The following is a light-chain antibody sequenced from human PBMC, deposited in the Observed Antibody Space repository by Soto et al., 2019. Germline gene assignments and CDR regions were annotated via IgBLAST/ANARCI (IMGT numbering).Light chain of an antibody. CDR2: DAS. CDR1: QSVSSY. V-gene: IGKV3-11*01. CDR3: QQRSNWPAT. J-gene: IGKJ1*01. Sequence: EIVLTQSPATLSLSPGERGTLSCRASQSVSSYLAWYQQKPGQAPRLLIYDASNRATGIPARFSGSGSGTDFTLTISSLEPEDFAVYYCQQRSNWPATFGQGTKVEIK.